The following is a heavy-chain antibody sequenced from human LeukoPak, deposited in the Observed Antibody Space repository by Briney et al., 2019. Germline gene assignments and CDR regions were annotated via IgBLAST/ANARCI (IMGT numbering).Heavy chain of an antibody. Sequence: SETLSLTCTVSGGSISSYYWSWLRQPPGKGLEWIGYIYYSGSTNYNPSLKSRVTISIDTSKNQFSLKLSSVIAADTAVYYCARGAAVAGTGLSSQQYYHGMDVWGQGTTVTVSS. J-gene: IGHJ6*02. CDR1: GGSISSYY. D-gene: IGHD6-19*01. CDR2: IYYSGST. V-gene: IGHV4-59*01. CDR3: ARGAAVAGTGLSSQQYYHGMDV.